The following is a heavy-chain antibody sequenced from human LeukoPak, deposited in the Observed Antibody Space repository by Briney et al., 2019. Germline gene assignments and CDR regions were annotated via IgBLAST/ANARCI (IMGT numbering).Heavy chain of an antibody. D-gene: IGHD3-10*01. CDR2: IYYSGST. CDR1: DFSFITYA. Sequence: GSLRLSCAASDFSFITYAMSWIRQPPGQGLEWIGHIYYSGSTNYSPSLKSRVTMSVDTSKNQFSLRLSSVTAADTAVYYCARPLVRGVNSYYFYMDVWGKGATVTISS. CDR3: ARPLVRGVNSYYFYMDV. V-gene: IGHV4-59*01. J-gene: IGHJ6*03.